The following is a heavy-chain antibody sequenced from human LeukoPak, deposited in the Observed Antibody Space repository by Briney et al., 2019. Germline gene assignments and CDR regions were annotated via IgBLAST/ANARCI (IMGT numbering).Heavy chain of an antibody. Sequence: VASVKVSCKASGYTFTGYYMHWVRQAPGQGLEWMGWINPNSGGTNYAQKFQGRVTMTRDTSISTAYMELSRLRSDDTAVYYCARRIDGYNPIDYWGQGTLVTVSS. CDR3: ARRIDGYNPIDY. V-gene: IGHV1-2*02. CDR1: GYTFTGYY. D-gene: IGHD5-24*01. CDR2: INPNSGGT. J-gene: IGHJ4*02.